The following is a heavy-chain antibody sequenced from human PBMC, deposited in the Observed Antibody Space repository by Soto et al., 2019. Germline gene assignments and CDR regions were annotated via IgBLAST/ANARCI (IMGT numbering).Heavy chain of an antibody. Sequence: XGSLRLSCSASGFTFSSYGMHWVRQAPGKGLEWVAVISYDGSNKYYADSVKGRFTISRDNSKNTLYRQMNSLRAEDTAVYYCAKDVRYSSGGIDYWGQGTLVTVSS. CDR3: AKDVRYSSGGIDY. D-gene: IGHD6-19*01. J-gene: IGHJ4*02. CDR2: ISYDGSNK. V-gene: IGHV3-30*18. CDR1: GFTFSSYG.